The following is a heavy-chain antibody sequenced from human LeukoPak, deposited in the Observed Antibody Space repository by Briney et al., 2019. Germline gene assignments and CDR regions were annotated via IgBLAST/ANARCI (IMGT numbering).Heavy chain of an antibody. CDR1: GYTFTGYY. D-gene: IGHD3-10*01. V-gene: IGHV1-2*02. CDR2: INPNSGGT. Sequence: ASVKVSCKASGYTFTGYYMHWVRQAPGQGLEWMGWINPNSGGTNYAQKFQGRVTMTRDTSISTAYMELSRLRSDDTAVYYCARKGDITYYGSGSYYPWYYFDYWGQGTLVTVSS. J-gene: IGHJ4*02. CDR3: ARKGDITYYGSGSYYPWYYFDY.